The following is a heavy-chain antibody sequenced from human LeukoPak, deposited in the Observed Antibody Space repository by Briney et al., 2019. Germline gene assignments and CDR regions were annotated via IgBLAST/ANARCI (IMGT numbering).Heavy chain of an antibody. CDR3: ARAPDGEWLSYFDY. Sequence: ASVKVSCKASGYTFTSYAISWVRQAPGQGLEWMGGIIPIFGTANYAQKFQGRVTITTDESTSTAYMELSSLRSEDTAVYYCARAPDGEWLSYFDYWGQGTLVTVSS. D-gene: IGHD3-3*01. V-gene: IGHV1-69*05. CDR1: GYTFTSYA. CDR2: IIPIFGTA. J-gene: IGHJ4*02.